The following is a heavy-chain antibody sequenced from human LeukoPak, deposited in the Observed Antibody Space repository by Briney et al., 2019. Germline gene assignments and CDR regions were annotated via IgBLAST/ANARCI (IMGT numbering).Heavy chain of an antibody. J-gene: IGHJ4*02. CDR3: ARQTLEAAFDY. Sequence: PSETLSLTCAVYGGSFSGYYWSWIRQPPGKGLEWIGEINHSGSTNYNPSLKSRVTISVDTSKNQFSLKLSSVTAADTAVYYCARQTLEAAFDYWGQGTLVTVSS. V-gene: IGHV4-34*01. CDR2: INHSGST. CDR1: GGSFSGYY. D-gene: IGHD6-13*01.